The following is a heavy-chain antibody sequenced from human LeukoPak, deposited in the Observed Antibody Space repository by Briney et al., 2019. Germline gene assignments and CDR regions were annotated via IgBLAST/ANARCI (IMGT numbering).Heavy chain of an antibody. Sequence: GGSLRLSCAASGFTFSSYSMNWVRQAPGKGLEWVSYISSSSSTIYYADSVKGRFTISRDNAKNSLYLQMNSLRAEDTAMYYCARCAGTPQYYYFYYYMDVWGKGTTVTVSS. CDR1: GFTFSSYS. CDR2: ISSSSSTI. CDR3: ARCAGTPQYYYFYYYMDV. V-gene: IGHV3-48*04. J-gene: IGHJ6*03. D-gene: IGHD1/OR15-1a*01.